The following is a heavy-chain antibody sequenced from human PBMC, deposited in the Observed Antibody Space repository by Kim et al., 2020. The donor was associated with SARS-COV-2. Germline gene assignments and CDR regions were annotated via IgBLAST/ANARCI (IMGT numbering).Heavy chain of an antibody. D-gene: IGHD3-9*01. J-gene: IGHJ5*02. CDR2: IYYSGST. CDR1: GGSISSYY. CDR3: ARGVEIRRYDILTGISSWFDP. V-gene: IGHV4-59*01. Sequence: SETLSLTCTVSGGSISSYYWSWIRQPPGKGLEWIGYIYYSGSTNYNPSLKSRVTISVDTSKNQFSLKLSSVTAADTAVYYCARGVEIRRYDILTGISSWFDPWGQGTLVTVSS.